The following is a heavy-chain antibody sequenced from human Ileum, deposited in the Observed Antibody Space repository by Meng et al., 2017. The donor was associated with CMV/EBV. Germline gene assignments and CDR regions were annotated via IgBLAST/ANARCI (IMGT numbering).Heavy chain of an antibody. V-gene: IGHV3-7*01. Sequence: GESLKISCAASGFIFSAYTMSWVRQAPGKGLEWVARMKEDGSEIYYVDSVKGRFTISRDNAKKSLYLQMNSLRAKDMAVYYCAKGGSSRFESWGQGTLVTVSS. CDR2: MKEDGSEI. D-gene: IGHD6-19*01. CDR1: GFIFSAYT. CDR3: AKGGSSRFES. J-gene: IGHJ4*02.